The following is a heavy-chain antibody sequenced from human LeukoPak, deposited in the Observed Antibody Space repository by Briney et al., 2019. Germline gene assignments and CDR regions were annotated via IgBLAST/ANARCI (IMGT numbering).Heavy chain of an antibody. D-gene: IGHD3-22*01. CDR2: TSGDNGNT. J-gene: IGHJ4*02. Sequence: ASVKVSCKASGYXFTSFGMSWVRQAPGQGLEWMGWTSGDNGNTHYAQKLQGRVTMTTDTSTSTAYMELRSLRSDDTAVYYCTRQYYYDSDGLPDYWGQGTLVTVSS. CDR1: GYXFTSFG. V-gene: IGHV1-18*01. CDR3: TRQYYYDSDGLPDY.